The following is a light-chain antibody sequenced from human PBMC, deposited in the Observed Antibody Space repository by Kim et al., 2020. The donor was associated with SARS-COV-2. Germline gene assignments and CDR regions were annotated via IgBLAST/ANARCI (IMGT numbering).Light chain of an antibody. CDR2: DAS. V-gene: IGKV1-5*01. J-gene: IGKJ1*01. CDR3: QQYNSYWT. CDR1: QSISSW. Sequence: SASEGDRVTNTCRASQSISSWLAWYQQKPGKAPKLLIYDASSLESGVPSRFSGSGSGTEFTLTISSLQPDDFATYYCQQYNSYWTFGQGTKVEIK.